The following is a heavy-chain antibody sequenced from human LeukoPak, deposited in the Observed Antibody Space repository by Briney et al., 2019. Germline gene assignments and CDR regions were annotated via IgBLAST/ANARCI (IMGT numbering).Heavy chain of an antibody. CDR2: MYTSGST. CDR3: VKSGGYGLIDY. CDR1: GGSISSGNYY. V-gene: IGHV4-61*02. Sequence: SQTLSLTCTVSGGSISSGNYYWSWIRQPAGKGLEWIGRMYTSGSTNYNPSLKSRVTISVDTSKNQFSLRLNSVTAADTAMYFCVKSGGYGLIDYWGQGTLVTVSS. D-gene: IGHD1-26*01. J-gene: IGHJ4*02.